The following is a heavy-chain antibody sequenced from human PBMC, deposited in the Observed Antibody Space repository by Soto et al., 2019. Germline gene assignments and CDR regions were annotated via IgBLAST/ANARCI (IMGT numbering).Heavy chain of an antibody. Sequence: PSETLSITCAVYGGSFSGYYWSWIRQPPGKGLEWIGEINHSGSTNYNPSLKSRVTISVDTSKNQFSLKLSSVTAADTAVYYCAASGIGYYYYMDVWGKGTTVTVSS. CDR1: GGSFSGYY. CDR3: AASGIGYYYYMDV. V-gene: IGHV4-34*01. D-gene: IGHD3-10*01. CDR2: INHSGST. J-gene: IGHJ6*03.